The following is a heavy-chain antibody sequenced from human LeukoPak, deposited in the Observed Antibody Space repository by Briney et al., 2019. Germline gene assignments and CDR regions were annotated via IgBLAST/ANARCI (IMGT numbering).Heavy chain of an antibody. CDR1: GSTFTGAY. D-gene: IGHD3-9*01. V-gene: IGHV1-2*02. CDR2: VNPNSGET. J-gene: IGHJ4*02. Sequence: GASVKVSSKTSGSTFTGAYMHWVRQAPGQGLEWMGWVNPNSGETKFAQKFQGRVTMTRDTSIRTVYMDLGGLRSDDTAVYYCARVLFNSGYNYWGQGSLVTVSS. CDR3: ARVLFNSGYNY.